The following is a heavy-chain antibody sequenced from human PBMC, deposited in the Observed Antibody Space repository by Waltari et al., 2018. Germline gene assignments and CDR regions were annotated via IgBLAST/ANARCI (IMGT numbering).Heavy chain of an antibody. V-gene: IGHV4-38-2*02. Sequence: QVQLQESGPGLVKPSETLSLTYAVSGYSISSGYYWGWIRQPPGKGLEWIGSIYHSGSTYYNPSLKSRVTISVDTSKNHFSLKLSSVTAADTAVYYCARDESITMVRGVISPSAFDIWGQGTMVTVSS. J-gene: IGHJ3*02. CDR3: ARDESITMVRGVISPSAFDI. CDR2: IYHSGST. D-gene: IGHD3-10*01. CDR1: GYSISSGYY.